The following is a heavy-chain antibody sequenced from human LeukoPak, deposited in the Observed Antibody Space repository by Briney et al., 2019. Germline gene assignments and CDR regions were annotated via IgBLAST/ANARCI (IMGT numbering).Heavy chain of an antibody. CDR3: AKDGRYYDFWSGYYLNYYYMDV. Sequence: GGSLRLSCAASGFTFSSYGMHWVRQAQGKGLEWVAVIWYDGSNKYYADSVKGRFTISRDNSKNTLYLQMNRLRAEDTALYYCAKDGRYYDFWSGYYLNYYYMDVWGKGTTVTVSS. V-gene: IGHV3-33*06. D-gene: IGHD3-3*01. CDR2: IWYDGSNK. CDR1: GFTFSSYG. J-gene: IGHJ6*03.